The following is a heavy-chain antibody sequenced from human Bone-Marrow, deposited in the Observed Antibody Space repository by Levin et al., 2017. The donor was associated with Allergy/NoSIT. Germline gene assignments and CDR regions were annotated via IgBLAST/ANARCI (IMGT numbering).Heavy chain of an antibody. Sequence: SQTLSLTCAVSGDSIRSSNWWSWVRQSPGKGLEWIGEIYQSGNTSYNPSLKSRVTISVDKSKNHFSLKLISVTAADTAVYYCATCGDDCIDVFGIWGQGTMVTVSS. D-gene: IGHD2-21*02. CDR1: GDSIRSSNW. CDR2: IYQSGNT. V-gene: IGHV4-4*02. CDR3: ATCGDDCIDVFGI. J-gene: IGHJ3*02.